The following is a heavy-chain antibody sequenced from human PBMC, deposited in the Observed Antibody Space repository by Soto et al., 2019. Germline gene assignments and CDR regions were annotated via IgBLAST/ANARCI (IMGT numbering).Heavy chain of an antibody. J-gene: IGHJ4*02. D-gene: IGHD3-10*01. CDR2: ISYDGKDN. Sequence: QAALVESGGGVVQPGASLRLSCVASGFTFSDYPLHWVRQAPGKGLEWVAVISYDGKDNSYSDSVKGRFTISRDNSKSTVYLQMNNLRADDMAVYHCARDMRHDYASGRLDYLGQGTLVTVSS. CDR3: ARDMRHDYASGRLDY. V-gene: IGHV3-30*04. CDR1: GFTFSDYP.